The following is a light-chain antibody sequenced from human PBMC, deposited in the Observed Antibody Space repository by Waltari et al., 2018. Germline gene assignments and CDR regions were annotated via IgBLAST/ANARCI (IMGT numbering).Light chain of an antibody. CDR3: QQYYSYPWT. J-gene: IGKJ1*01. V-gene: IGKV1-5*03. CDR1: QSISTW. CDR2: QAS. Sequence: IQMNQSPSTLAASVGDRVTITCRARQSISTWLAWYQQEPGKAPKLLISQASSLESGVSSRFSGSESGTEFTLNISSLQPDDFATYYCQQYYSYPWTFGQGTKVDIK.